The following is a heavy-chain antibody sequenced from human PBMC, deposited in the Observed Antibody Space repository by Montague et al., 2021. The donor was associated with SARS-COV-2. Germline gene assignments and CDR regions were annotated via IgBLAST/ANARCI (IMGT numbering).Heavy chain of an antibody. Sequence: SETLYLTCTVSGGSISSSSYYWGWSRQPPGKGLEWIGSIYYSGSTYYNPSLKSRVTISVDTSKNQFFLKLSSVTAADTAVYYCARKEMKYSSIWSTGGNWFDPWGQGTLVTVSS. CDR3: ARKEMKYSSIWSTGGNWFDP. D-gene: IGHD6-13*01. J-gene: IGHJ5*02. V-gene: IGHV4-39*01. CDR1: GGSISSSSYY. CDR2: IYYSGST.